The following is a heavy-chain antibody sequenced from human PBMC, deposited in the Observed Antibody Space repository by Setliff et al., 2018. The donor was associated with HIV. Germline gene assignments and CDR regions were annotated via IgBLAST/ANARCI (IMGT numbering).Heavy chain of an antibody. CDR1: GGSISSGSYY. V-gene: IGHV4-61*09. Sequence: ASETLSLTCTVSGGSISSGSYYWSWIRQPAGKGLEWFGHVYTGGSTYYNASLKSRVTISVDTSKNQFSLKLSSVTAADTAIYYCARLTIAVAGTSYFDSWGQGTLVTVS. J-gene: IGHJ4*02. CDR3: ARLTIAVAGTSYFDS. D-gene: IGHD6-19*01. CDR2: VYTGGST.